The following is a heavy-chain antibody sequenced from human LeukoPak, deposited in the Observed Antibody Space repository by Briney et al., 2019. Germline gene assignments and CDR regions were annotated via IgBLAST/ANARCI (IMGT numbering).Heavy chain of an antibody. CDR2: IQYDVSSE. CDR1: GFTFSSYS. J-gene: IGHJ4*02. CDR3: AKGLEYSGSYLSPARAIDY. V-gene: IGHV3-30*02. D-gene: IGHD1-26*01. Sequence: GGSLRLSCAASGFTFSSYSMHWVRQAPGKGLEWVAFIQYDVSSEYYADSVKGRFTVSRDNSKNTLYLQMNSLRAEDTAVYYCAKGLEYSGSYLSPARAIDYWGQGTLVTVSS.